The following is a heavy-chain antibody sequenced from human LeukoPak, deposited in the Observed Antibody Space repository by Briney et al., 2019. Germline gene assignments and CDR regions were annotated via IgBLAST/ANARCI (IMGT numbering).Heavy chain of an antibody. CDR2: IWYDGSNK. Sequence: GRSLRLSCAASGFTFSSYGMHWVRQAPGKGLEWVAVIWYDGSNKYYVDSVKGRFTISRDNSKNTLYLQMNSLRAEDTAVYYCARDRDYYDSSGYYYGYFDYWGQGTLVTVSS. D-gene: IGHD3-22*01. J-gene: IGHJ4*02. V-gene: IGHV3-33*01. CDR1: GFTFSSYG. CDR3: ARDRDYYDSSGYYYGYFDY.